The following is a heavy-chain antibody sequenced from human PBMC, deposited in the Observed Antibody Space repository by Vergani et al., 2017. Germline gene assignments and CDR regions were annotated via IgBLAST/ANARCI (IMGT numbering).Heavy chain of an antibody. V-gene: IGHV5-51*01. CDR3: ASGGHGSENGGALQL. J-gene: IGHJ3*01. CDR1: GYIFSNFW. D-gene: IGHD3-10*01. Sequence: EKQLVQSGSETKKPGESLKISCQAFGYIFSNFWIGWVRQRPGRGLGWMGIIYPGDSEVKSNPTFRGQVIFSVDTSVNTAYLQWRSLQASDTATYFCASGGHGSENGGALQLWGQGTNITVSS. CDR2: IYPGDSEV.